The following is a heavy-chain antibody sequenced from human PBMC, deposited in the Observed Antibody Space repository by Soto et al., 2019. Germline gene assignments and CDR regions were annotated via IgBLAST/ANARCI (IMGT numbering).Heavy chain of an antibody. CDR2: IADKSVGGTT. CDR1: GFAFPNTW. J-gene: IGHJ4*02. V-gene: IGHV3-15*07. CDR3: TAFSGDFRD. Sequence: EVQLVESGGGLVQPGGSLRLSCAASGFAFPNTWMNWIRQAPGRGLEWVGRIADKSVGGTTDYAAFVKGRFTISRDDSTITLYMHMSSLQTEDTAVYYCTAFSGDFRDWGQGTLVAVSS. D-gene: IGHD3-10*01.